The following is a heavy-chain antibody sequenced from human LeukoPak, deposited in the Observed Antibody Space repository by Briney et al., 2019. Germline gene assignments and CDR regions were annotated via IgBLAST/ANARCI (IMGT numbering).Heavy chain of an antibody. CDR2: IYSGGST. V-gene: IGHV3-53*01. CDR1: GFTVSSNY. D-gene: IGHD3-10*01. CDR3: ARGLTMVRGVIARDY. Sequence: GGSLRLSCAVSGFTVSSNYMSWFRQAPGKELEWVSVIYSGGSTHYADSVKGRFTISRDNSKDTLYLQMNSLRAEDTAVYYCARGLTMVRGVIARDYWGQGTLVTVSS. J-gene: IGHJ4*02.